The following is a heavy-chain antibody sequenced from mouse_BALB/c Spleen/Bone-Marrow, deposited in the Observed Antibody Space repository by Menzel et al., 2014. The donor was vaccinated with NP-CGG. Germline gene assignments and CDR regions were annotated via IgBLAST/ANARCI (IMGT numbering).Heavy chain of an antibody. J-gene: IGHJ3*01. CDR2: INPHSSTI. D-gene: IGHD3-3*01. CDR3: ARLGDRGWFAY. Sequence: EVKLVESGGGLVQPGGSLKLSCAASGFDFSRYWMSWVRQAPGKGLEWIGEINPHSSTINYTPSLKDKFIISRDNAKNTLYLQMSKVRSEDTALYYCARLGDRGWFAYWGQGTLVTGSA. V-gene: IGHV4-1*02. CDR1: GFDFSRYW.